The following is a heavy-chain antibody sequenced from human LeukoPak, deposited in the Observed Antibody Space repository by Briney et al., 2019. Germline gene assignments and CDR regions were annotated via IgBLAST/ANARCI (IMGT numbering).Heavy chain of an antibody. Sequence: GGALRLSFSAPGFPLHSYSMPRGRPAPGKGLAGGEVISYDGSNKYYADSVKGRFTISRDNSKNTLYLQMNSLRAEDTAVYYCARDREQWLTNYFDYWGQGTLVTVSS. CDR3: ARDREQWLTNYFDY. D-gene: IGHD6-19*01. V-gene: IGHV3-30-3*01. CDR1: GFPLHSYS. CDR2: ISYDGSNK. J-gene: IGHJ4*02.